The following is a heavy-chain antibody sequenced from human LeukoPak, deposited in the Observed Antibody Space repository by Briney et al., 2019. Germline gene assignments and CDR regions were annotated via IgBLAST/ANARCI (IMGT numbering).Heavy chain of an antibody. V-gene: IGHV4-34*01. J-gene: IGHJ4*02. CDR3: ARMNLITIFGVVITNFDY. Sequence: SETLSLTCAVYGGSFSGYYWSWIRQPPGKGLEWTGEINHSGGTNYNPSLKSRFTISVDTSKNQFSLKLNSVTAADTAVYYCARMNLITIFGVVITNFDYWGQGTLVTVSS. D-gene: IGHD3-3*01. CDR1: GGSFSGYY. CDR2: INHSGGT.